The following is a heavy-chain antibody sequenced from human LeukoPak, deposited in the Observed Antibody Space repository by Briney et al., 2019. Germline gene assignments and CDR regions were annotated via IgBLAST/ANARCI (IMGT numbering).Heavy chain of an antibody. CDR3: ARDLTGDMGGFDY. J-gene: IGHJ4*02. D-gene: IGHD7-27*01. V-gene: IGHV1-2*04. Sequence: ASVKVSCKASGGTFSSYAISWVRQAPGQGLEWMGWINPNSGGTNYAQKFQGWVTMTRDTSISTAYMELSRLRSDDTAVYHCARDLTGDMGGFDYWGQGTLVTVSS. CDR1: GGTFSSYA. CDR2: INPNSGGT.